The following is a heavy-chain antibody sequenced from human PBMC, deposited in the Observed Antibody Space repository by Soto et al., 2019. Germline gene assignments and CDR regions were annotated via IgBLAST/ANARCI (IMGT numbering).Heavy chain of an antibody. J-gene: IGHJ6*02. CDR1: GFTFSSYA. V-gene: IGHV3-23*01. CDR3: AKGGLSLLPDDYSNYQGYGMDV. Sequence: GGSLRLSCAASGFTFSSYAMSWVRQAPGKGLEWVSGISNSGGSTYYADSVKGRLTISRDNSKNTLYLQMNSLRAEDTAVYYCAKGGLSLLPDDYSNYQGYGMDVWGQGTTVTVSS. D-gene: IGHD4-4*01. CDR2: ISNSGGST.